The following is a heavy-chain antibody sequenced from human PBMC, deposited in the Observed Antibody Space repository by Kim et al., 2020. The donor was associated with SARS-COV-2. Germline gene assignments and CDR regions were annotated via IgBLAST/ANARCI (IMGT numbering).Heavy chain of an antibody. V-gene: IGHV3-21*04. CDR1: GFTFSSYS. J-gene: IGHJ6*02. D-gene: IGHD5-12*01. Sequence: GGSLRLSCAASGFTFSSYSMNWVRQAPGKGLEWVASISSNSSYIYYADSVKGRCTISRDNANNSLYLQMNSLRAEDTAVYYCARYRVATTTDGMDDWGQGTTVTVSS. CDR3: ARYRVATTTDGMDD. CDR2: ISSNSSYI.